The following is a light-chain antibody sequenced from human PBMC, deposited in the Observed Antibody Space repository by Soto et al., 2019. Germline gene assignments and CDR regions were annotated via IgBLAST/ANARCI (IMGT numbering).Light chain of an antibody. V-gene: IGKV3-20*01. J-gene: IGKJ1*01. CDR3: QQYGSSPQT. CDR2: GAS. CDR1: QSVSSSY. Sequence: EIVLTHSPVTLSLSPGERATLSCGASQSVSSSYLAWYQQKPGQAPRLLIYGASSRATGIPDRFGGSGSGTDFTLTISRLEPEDFAVYYCQQYGSSPQTFGQGTKVDI.